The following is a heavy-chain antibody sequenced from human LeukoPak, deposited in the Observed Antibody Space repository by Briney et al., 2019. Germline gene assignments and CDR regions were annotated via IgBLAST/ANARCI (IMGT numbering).Heavy chain of an antibody. CDR2: INHSGST. CDR1: GGSFSGYY. Sequence: SETLSLTCAVYGGSFSGYYWSWIRQPPGKGLEGIGEINHSGSTNYNPSLKSRVTISVDTSKNQFSLKLSSVTAADTAVYYCARGHYYDSSSRLDYWGQGTLVTVSS. V-gene: IGHV4-34*01. J-gene: IGHJ4*02. CDR3: ARGHYYDSSSRLDY. D-gene: IGHD3-22*01.